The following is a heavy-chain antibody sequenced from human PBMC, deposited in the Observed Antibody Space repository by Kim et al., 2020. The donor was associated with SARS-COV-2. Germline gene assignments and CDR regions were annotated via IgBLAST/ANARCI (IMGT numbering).Heavy chain of an antibody. CDR2: INAATGNT. CDR3: ARDHERDGYTSRYYGLDV. CDR1: GYTFTSYA. Sequence: ASVKVSCKASGYTFTSYAMHWVRQAPGQRLEWMGWINAATGNTKYSQNFQGRVNITRNTSATTVYMELSSLRSEDTAVYYCARDHERDGYTSRYYGLDVWGPGTPVTVSS. J-gene: IGHJ6*02. V-gene: IGHV1-3*01. D-gene: IGHD6-25*01.